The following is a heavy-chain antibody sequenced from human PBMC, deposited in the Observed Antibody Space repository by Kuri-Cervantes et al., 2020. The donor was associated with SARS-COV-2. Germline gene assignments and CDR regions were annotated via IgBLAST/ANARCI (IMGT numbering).Heavy chain of an antibody. V-gene: IGHV3-23*01. J-gene: IGHJ4*02. Sequence: GESLKISCSASGFTFSSYAMTWVRQAPGKGLEWVSTISGSGGDTFYADSVKGRFTISRDNSKNTLYLQMSSLRAEDTAVYYCAKEDLGIVFDYWGQGTLVTVSS. CDR2: ISGSGGDT. CDR3: AKEDLGIVFDY. CDR1: GFTFSSYA. D-gene: IGHD7-27*01.